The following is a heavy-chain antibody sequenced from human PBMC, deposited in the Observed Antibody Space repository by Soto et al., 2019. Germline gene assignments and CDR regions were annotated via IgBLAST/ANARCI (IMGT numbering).Heavy chain of an antibody. D-gene: IGHD3-10*01. Sequence: GGSLRLSCAASGFTFSSYGMHWVRQAPGKGLEWVAVIWYDGSNKYYADSVKGRFTISRDNSKDTLYLQMNSLRAEDTAVYYCARERVSWSYYIISPYYYYYGMDVWGQGTTVTVSS. J-gene: IGHJ6*02. CDR1: GFTFSSYG. V-gene: IGHV3-33*01. CDR2: IWYDGSNK. CDR3: ARERVSWSYYIISPYYYYYGMDV.